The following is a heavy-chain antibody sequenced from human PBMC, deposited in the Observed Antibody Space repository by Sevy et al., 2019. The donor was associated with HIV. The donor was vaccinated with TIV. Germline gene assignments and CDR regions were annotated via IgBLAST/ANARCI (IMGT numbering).Heavy chain of an antibody. V-gene: IGHV3-23*01. Sequence: GGSLRLSCAASGFIFGNYAMNWVRQAPGKGLEWISSISGAADRTHYADSVKGRFTIPSDSSKNTLYLQMTSLRVEDTAVYYCVKASDPVDYYDSARPLGYWGQGTLVTVSS. J-gene: IGHJ4*02. CDR1: GFIFGNYA. CDR2: ISGAADRT. D-gene: IGHD3-22*01. CDR3: VKASDPVDYYDSARPLGY.